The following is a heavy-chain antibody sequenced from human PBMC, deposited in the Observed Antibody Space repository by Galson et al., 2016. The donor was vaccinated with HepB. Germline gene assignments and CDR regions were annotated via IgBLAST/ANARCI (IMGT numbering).Heavy chain of an antibody. CDR2: IDPKDGAT. V-gene: IGHV1-2*02. CDR3: VRGGFDP. J-gene: IGHJ5*02. CDR1: GYPFRGYN. Sequence: SVKVSCKASGYPFRGYNMHWVRQAPGQGLEYLGWIDPKDGATKYAQRYRGRVTMTSDATINTAYMELHKLALGETAVYYCVRGGFDPWGQGTLVTVSS.